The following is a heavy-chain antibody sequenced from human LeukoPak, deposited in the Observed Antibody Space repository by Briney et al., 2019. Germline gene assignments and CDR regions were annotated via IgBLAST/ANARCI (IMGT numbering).Heavy chain of an antibody. CDR2: INPNSGAT. CDR1: GSTFTGYS. Sequence: GASVGVSCKASGSTFTGYSLHCVRQAPGQGLEWMGWINPNSGATNYAQKFQGRVTMTRDTSISTAYMELSGLRSDDTAVFSCVRSRSSTTRPFDYWGQGTLVTAS. V-gene: IGHV1-2*02. D-gene: IGHD1-1*01. CDR3: VRSRSSTTRPFDY. J-gene: IGHJ4*02.